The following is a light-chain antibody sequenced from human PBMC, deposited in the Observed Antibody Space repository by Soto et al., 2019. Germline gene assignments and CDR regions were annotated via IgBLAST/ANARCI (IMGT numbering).Light chain of an antibody. Sequence: DIQMTQSPNSLSASVGDRVTISCRASQNIVTYVNWYQQKPGKAPNLLVYAASSLQNAVPSRFSSSGSVTEFTLTISTLQPEDFATYCCQQTFSHPYSIGQGTKLEI. CDR2: AAS. V-gene: IGKV1-39*01. CDR1: QNIVTY. J-gene: IGKJ2*01. CDR3: QQTFSHPYS.